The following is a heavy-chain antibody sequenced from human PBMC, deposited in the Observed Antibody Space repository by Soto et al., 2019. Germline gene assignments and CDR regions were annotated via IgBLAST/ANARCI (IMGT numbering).Heavy chain of an antibody. Sequence: PGWSLRLACESSGFTFITYGMHWVRQAPGRGLEWVSFISYDATNNYYTDSVKGRFTISRDNSHNTLYLQMNSLRAEDTAVYYCAKDSGFYGSGEFYDFWGQGTLVTVSS. CDR2: ISYDATNN. D-gene: IGHD3-10*01. CDR3: AKDSGFYGSGEFYDF. CDR1: GFTFITYG. V-gene: IGHV3-30*18. J-gene: IGHJ4*02.